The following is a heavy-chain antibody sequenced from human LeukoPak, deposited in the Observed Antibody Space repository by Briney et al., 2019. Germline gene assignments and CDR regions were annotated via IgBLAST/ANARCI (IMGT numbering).Heavy chain of an antibody. CDR1: GGTFSSYA. V-gene: IGHV1-2*02. CDR3: ARYSDVDTAMVDAFDI. J-gene: IGHJ3*02. D-gene: IGHD5-18*01. CDR2: INPNSGGT. Sequence: ASVKVSCKASGGTFSSYAISWVRQAPGQGLEWMGWINPNSGGTNYAQKFQGRVTMTRDTSISTAYMELSRLRSDDTAVYYCARYSDVDTAMVDAFDIWGQGTMVTVSS.